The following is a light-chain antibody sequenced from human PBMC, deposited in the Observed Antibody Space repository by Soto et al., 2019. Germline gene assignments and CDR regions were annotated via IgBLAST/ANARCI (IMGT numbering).Light chain of an antibody. CDR2: GVN. J-gene: IGLJ3*02. CDR1: SGDVGAYAY. V-gene: IGLV2-14*01. CDR3: CSYAGNRTFV. Sequence: QSVLTQPASVSGSPGQSITISCTGTSGDVGAYAYVSWYQQHPGKAPKLMIYGVNNRPSGVSFRFSASKSGKTASLTISGLQAEDEADYHCCSYAGNRTFVFGGGTKLTVL.